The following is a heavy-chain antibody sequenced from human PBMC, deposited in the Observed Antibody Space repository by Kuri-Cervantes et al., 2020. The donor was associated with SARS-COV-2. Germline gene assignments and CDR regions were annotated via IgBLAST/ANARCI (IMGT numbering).Heavy chain of an antibody. D-gene: IGHD3-22*01. Sequence: ASVKVSCKASGYTFTSYGISWVRRAPGQGLEWMGWISAYNGNTNYAQKLQGRVTMTTDTSTSTAYMELRSLRSDDTAVYYCARDGPTYYYDSSGYSPVLAFGIWGQGTMVTVSS. V-gene: IGHV1-18*01. CDR1: GYTFTSYG. CDR2: ISAYNGNT. CDR3: ARDGPTYYYDSSGYSPVLAFGI. J-gene: IGHJ3*02.